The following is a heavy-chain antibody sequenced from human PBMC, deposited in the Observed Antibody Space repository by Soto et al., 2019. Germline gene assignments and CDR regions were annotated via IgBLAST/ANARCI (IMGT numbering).Heavy chain of an antibody. Sequence: GGSLRLSCAASGFTFSSYAMHWVRQAPGKGLEWVAVISYDGSNKYYADSVKDRFTISRDNSKNTLYLQMNSLRAEDTAVYYCARGIHYYDSSGSYNWFDPWGQGTLVTVSS. CDR3: ARGIHYYDSSGSYNWFDP. J-gene: IGHJ5*02. D-gene: IGHD3-22*01. CDR2: ISYDGSNK. V-gene: IGHV3-30-3*01. CDR1: GFTFSSYA.